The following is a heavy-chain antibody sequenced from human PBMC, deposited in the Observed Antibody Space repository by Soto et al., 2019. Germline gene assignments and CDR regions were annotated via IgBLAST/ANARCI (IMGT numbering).Heavy chain of an antibody. J-gene: IGHJ6*04. CDR2: IYPGDSDT. V-gene: IGHV5-51*01. Sequence: AESLSTSCKVSGDGFTSYWIGWVPQMPGKGLEWMGIIYPGDSDTRYSPSFQGQVTISADKSISTAYLQWSSLKASDTAMYYCARTRLGSYGNYYYYGMEVWGKGTTVTVSS. CDR1: GDGFTSYW. CDR3: ARTRLGSYGNYYYYGMEV. D-gene: IGHD5-18*01.